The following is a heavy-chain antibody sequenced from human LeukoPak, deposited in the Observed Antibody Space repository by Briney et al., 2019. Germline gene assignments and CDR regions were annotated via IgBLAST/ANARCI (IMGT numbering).Heavy chain of an antibody. CDR3: ATKREQWLVPTYYFDY. Sequence: GGSLRLSCAASGFTFSDYYMSWIRQAPGKGLEWVSFISSSATTIYYADSVKGRFTISMDNAKNSLYLQMNSLRAEDTAVYYCATKREQWLVPTYYFDYWGQGTLVTVSS. V-gene: IGHV3-11*01. CDR1: GFTFSDYY. J-gene: IGHJ4*02. D-gene: IGHD6-19*01. CDR2: ISSSATTI.